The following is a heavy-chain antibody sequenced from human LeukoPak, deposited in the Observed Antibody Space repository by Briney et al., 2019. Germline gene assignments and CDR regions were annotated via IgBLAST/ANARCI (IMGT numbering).Heavy chain of an antibody. CDR3: ARDYAPDTAIAIGFDI. CDR2: MNPNSGNT. D-gene: IGHD2-21*01. V-gene: IGHV1-8*01. CDR1: GYTFTSYD. Sequence: ASVKVSCKASGYTFTSYDINWVRQATGQGLEWMGWMNPNSGNTGYAQKFQGRVTMTRDTSISTAYMELSRLRSDDTAVYYCARDYAPDTAIAIGFDIWGQGTMVTVSS. J-gene: IGHJ3*02.